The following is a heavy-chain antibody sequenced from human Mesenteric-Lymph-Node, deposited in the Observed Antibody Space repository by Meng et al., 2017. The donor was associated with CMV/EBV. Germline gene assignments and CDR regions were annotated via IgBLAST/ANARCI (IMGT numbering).Heavy chain of an antibody. D-gene: IGHD2-2*01. CDR1: GFTFSSYS. CDR3: AKVPYVVPASILYFDY. V-gene: IGHV3-21*01. J-gene: IGHJ4*02. Sequence: LSLTCAASGFTFSSYSMNWVRQAPGKGLEWVSSISSSSSYIYYADSVKGRFTISRDNSKNTLYLQMNSLRAEDTAVYYCAKVPYVVPASILYFDYWGQGTLVTVSS. CDR2: ISSSSSYI.